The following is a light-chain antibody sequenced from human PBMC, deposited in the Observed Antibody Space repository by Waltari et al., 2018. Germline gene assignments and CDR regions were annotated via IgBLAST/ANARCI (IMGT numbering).Light chain of an antibody. CDR1: TGAVTSSHY. Sequence: QAVVTQEPSVTVSPGGTVTLTCGSSTGAVTSSHYPYWFQQKPGQAPRTLVYDTSNKHSWTPARVSGSVVGGKAALTLSGAQPEDEAEYYCLLHYSGPRVFGGGTKVTVL. CDR2: DTS. J-gene: IGLJ2*01. CDR3: LLHYSGPRV. V-gene: IGLV7-46*01.